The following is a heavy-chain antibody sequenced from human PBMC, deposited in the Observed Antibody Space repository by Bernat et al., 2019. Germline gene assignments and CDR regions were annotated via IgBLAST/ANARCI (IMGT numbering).Heavy chain of an antibody. V-gene: IGHV3-7*03. CDR2: IKQDGSEK. CDR1: GFTFSSYW. D-gene: IGHD5-18*01. Sequence: EVQLVESGGGLVQPGGSLRLSCAASGFTFSSYWMSWVRQAPGKGLEWVANIKQDGSEKYYVDSVKGRFTISRDNAKNSLYLQMNSLRAEDTAVYYCARAGEDTAMGNWYFDLWGRGTLVTVSS. J-gene: IGHJ2*01. CDR3: ARAGEDTAMGNWYFDL.